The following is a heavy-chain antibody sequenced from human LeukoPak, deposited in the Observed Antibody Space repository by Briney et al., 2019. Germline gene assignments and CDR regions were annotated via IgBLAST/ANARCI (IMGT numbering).Heavy chain of an antibody. V-gene: IGHV1-24*01. CDR3: ATDLRLRSSYYYYYGMDV. D-gene: IGHD4-17*01. Sequence: ASVKVSCKVSGYTLTEVSMHWVRQAPGKGLEWMGGFDPEDGETIYAQKFQGRVTMTEDTSTDTAYMELSSLRSEDTAVYYCATDLRLRSSYYYYYGMDVWGKGTTVTVSS. CDR1: GYTLTEVS. J-gene: IGHJ6*04. CDR2: FDPEDGET.